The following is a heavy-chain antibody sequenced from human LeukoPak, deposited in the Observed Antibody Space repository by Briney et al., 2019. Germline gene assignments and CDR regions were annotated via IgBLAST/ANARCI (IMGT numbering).Heavy chain of an antibody. CDR2: TNTNTGNP. V-gene: IGHV7-4-1*02. CDR1: GYTFTSYG. Sequence: GASVKVSCKASGYTFTSYGISWVRQAPGQGLEWMGWTNTNTGNPTYGQGFTGRFVFSLNTSVSTAYLQISSLKAEDTAVYYCARDYGDYTFVYWGQGTLVTVSS. J-gene: IGHJ4*02. CDR3: ARDYGDYTFVY. D-gene: IGHD4-17*01.